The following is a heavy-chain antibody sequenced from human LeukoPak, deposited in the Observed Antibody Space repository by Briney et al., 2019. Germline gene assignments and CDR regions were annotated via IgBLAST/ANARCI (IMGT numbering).Heavy chain of an antibody. CDR2: ISSSGSTI. CDR3: ARPPGYCSGGSCYVDY. Sequence: PGGSLGLSCAASGFTFSSYEMNWVRQAPGKGLEWVSYISSSGSTIYYADSVKGRFTISRDNAKNSLYLQMNSLRAEDTAVYYCARPPGYCSGGSCYVDYWGQGTLVTVSS. J-gene: IGHJ4*02. CDR1: GFTFSSYE. V-gene: IGHV3-48*03. D-gene: IGHD2-15*01.